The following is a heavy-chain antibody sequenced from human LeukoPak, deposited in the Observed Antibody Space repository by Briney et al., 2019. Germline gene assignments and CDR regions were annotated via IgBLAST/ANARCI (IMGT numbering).Heavy chain of an antibody. Sequence: SETLSLTCTVSGGSISSSSYYWSWIRQPPGKGLEWIGEINHSGSTNYNPSLKSRVTISVDTSKNQFSLKLSSVTAADTAVYYCASVPAAQDAFDIWGQGTMVTVSS. V-gene: IGHV4-39*07. CDR1: GGSISSSSYY. D-gene: IGHD2-2*01. CDR3: ASVPAAQDAFDI. CDR2: INHSGST. J-gene: IGHJ3*02.